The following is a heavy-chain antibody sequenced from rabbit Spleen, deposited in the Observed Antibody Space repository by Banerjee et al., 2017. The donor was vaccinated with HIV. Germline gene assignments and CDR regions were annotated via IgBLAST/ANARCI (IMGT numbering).Heavy chain of an antibody. CDR1: GFSFSNSYY. D-gene: IGHD8-1*01. CDR2: AHAGSSGST. V-gene: IGHV1S40*01. Sequence: QSLEESGGDLVKPEGSLTLTCTASGFSFSNSYYMCWVRQAPGKGLEWIACAHAGSSGSTYYATWAKGRFTISKTSSTTVTLQMTSLTAADTATYFCARDAGSGDYIDVYFDLWGQGTLVTVS. J-gene: IGHJ4*01. CDR3: ARDAGSGDYIDVYFDL.